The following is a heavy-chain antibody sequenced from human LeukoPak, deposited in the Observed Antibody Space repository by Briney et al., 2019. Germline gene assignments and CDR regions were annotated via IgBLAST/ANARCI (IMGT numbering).Heavy chain of an antibody. D-gene: IGHD3-3*01. J-gene: IGHJ5*02. CDR2: ISSSSSYI. CDR3: ARALDFWSGYYVS. CDR1: GFTFSSYS. Sequence: PGGSLRLSCAASGFTFSSYSMNWVRQAPGKGLEWVSSISSSSSYIYYADSVKGRFTISRDNAKNSLYLQMNSLRAEDTAVYYCARALDFWSGYYVSWGQGTLVTVSS. V-gene: IGHV3-21*01.